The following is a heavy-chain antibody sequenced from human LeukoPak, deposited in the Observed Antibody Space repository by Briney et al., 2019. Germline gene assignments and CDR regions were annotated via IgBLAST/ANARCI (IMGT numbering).Heavy chain of an antibody. CDR1: GGSISLHH. CDR3: ARGGVWYFDL. D-gene: IGHD3-16*01. Sequence: SETLSLTCTVSGGSISLHHWSWIRQPPGKGLEWIGYIHLSGSTYYDPSLRSRVTISGDTSKNQFSLRLNSVTAADTAVYYCARGGVWYFDLWGRGTLVTVSS. V-gene: IGHV4-59*11. CDR2: IHLSGST. J-gene: IGHJ2*01.